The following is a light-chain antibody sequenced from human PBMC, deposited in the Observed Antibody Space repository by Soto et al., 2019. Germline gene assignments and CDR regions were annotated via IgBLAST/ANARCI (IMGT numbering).Light chain of an antibody. CDR1: QSVSSSY. Sequence: EIVLTQSPGTLSLSPGERATLSCRASQSVSSSYLAWYQQKPGQAPSLLIYGASSRATGIPDRFSGRGSGTDFTLTISRLEPEDFALYYCQQYGDSPFTFGQGTKVDIK. J-gene: IGKJ1*01. CDR3: QQYGDSPFT. V-gene: IGKV3-20*01. CDR2: GAS.